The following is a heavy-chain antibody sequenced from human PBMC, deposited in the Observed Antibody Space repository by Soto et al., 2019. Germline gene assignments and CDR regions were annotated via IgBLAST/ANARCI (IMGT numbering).Heavy chain of an antibody. Sequence: ASVKVSCKASGYTFTSYAMHWVRQAPGQRLEWMGWINAGNGNTKYSQKFQGRVTITRDTSASTAYMELSSLRSEDTAVYYCARGLNGYLHYFDHWGQGALVTVSS. V-gene: IGHV1-3*01. CDR1: GYTFTSYA. CDR3: ARGLNGYLHYFDH. D-gene: IGHD5-18*01. J-gene: IGHJ4*02. CDR2: INAGNGNT.